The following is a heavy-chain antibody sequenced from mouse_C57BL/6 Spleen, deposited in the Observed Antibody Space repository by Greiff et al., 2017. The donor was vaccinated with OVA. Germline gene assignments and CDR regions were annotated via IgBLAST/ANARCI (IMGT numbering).Heavy chain of an antibody. D-gene: IGHD2-4*01. V-gene: IGHV5-6*01. CDR3: ARRGDYDPFYFDY. CDR1: GFTFSSYG. Sequence: EVQLQQSGGDLVKPGGSLKLSCAASGFTFSSYGMSWVRQTPDKRLEWVATISSGGSYTYYPDSVKGRFTISRDNAKNTLYLQMSSLKSEDTAMYYCARRGDYDPFYFDYWGQGTTLTVSS. J-gene: IGHJ2*01. CDR2: ISSGGSYT.